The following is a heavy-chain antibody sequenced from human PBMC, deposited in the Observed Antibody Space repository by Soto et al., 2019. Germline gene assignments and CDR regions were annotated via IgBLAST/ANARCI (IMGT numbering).Heavy chain of an antibody. CDR1: GYIFTNYD. J-gene: IGHJ4*02. Sequence: QVQLVQSGGEVKKPGASVKVSCKASGYIFTNYDIGWVRQAPGQGLEWMGWISPYSGNTKYTQKVQGRVTMTTDTSTSTAYMELRSLRSDDTAVYYCVRFASSGWYTGGYWGQGTLVPVSS. CDR3: VRFASSGWYTGGY. D-gene: IGHD6-19*01. CDR2: ISPYSGNT. V-gene: IGHV1-18*01.